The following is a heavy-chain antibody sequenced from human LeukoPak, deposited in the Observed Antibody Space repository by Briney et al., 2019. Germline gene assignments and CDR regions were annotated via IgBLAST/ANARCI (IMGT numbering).Heavy chain of an antibody. J-gene: IGHJ6*03. Sequence: SGPALVKPTQTLTLTCTFSGFSLSTSGMCVSWIRQPPGKALEWLARIDWDDDKYYSTSLKTRLTISKDTSKNQVVLTMTNMDPVDTATYYCARIVATIDYYYMDVWGKGTTVTVSS. CDR1: GFSLSTSGMC. V-gene: IGHV2-70*11. CDR2: IDWDDDK. D-gene: IGHD5-12*01. CDR3: ARIVATIDYYYMDV.